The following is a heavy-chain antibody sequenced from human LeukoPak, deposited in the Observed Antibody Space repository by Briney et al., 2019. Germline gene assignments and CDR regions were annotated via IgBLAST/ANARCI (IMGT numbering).Heavy chain of an antibody. J-gene: IGHJ4*02. Sequence: ASVKVSCKASGYTFTSYGMSWVRQAPGQGVEWMGWINAYKGNTNYAQMLQGRVTMTTDTSTSTDYMELRSLRSDDTAVYYCARYSGSHYGDFDYWGQGTLVTVSS. V-gene: IGHV1-18*04. CDR2: INAYKGNT. CDR3: ARYSGSHYGDFDY. CDR1: GYTFTSYG. D-gene: IGHD1-26*01.